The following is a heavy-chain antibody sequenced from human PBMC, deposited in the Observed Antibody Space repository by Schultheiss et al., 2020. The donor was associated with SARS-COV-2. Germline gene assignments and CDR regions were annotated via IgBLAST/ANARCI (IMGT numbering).Heavy chain of an antibody. CDR1: GFTFSSYW. CDR3: ARDGSMVRGVMGYFDY. Sequence: GGSLRLSCAASGFTFSSYWMSWVRQAPGKGLEWVANIKQDGSEKYYADSVKGRFTISRDNSKNTLYLQMNSLRAEDTAVYYCARDGSMVRGVMGYFDYWGQGTLVTVSS. V-gene: IGHV3-7*01. D-gene: IGHD3-10*01. J-gene: IGHJ4*02. CDR2: IKQDGSEK.